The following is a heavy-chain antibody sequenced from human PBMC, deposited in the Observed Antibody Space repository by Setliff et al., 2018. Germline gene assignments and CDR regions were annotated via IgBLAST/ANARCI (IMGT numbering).Heavy chain of an antibody. D-gene: IGHD1-20*01. V-gene: IGHV1-18*01. Sequence: ASVKVSCKTSGYMFTTYGISWVRQDPGQGLEWMGWIRVYDGYTDYAQKFQGRVTMTKDTSTSTAYMEMRSLTSDDTAVYYCARDEIRPITPDYWGQGTLVTVSS. CDR2: IRVYDGYT. CDR1: GYMFTTYG. CDR3: ARDEIRPITPDY. J-gene: IGHJ4*02.